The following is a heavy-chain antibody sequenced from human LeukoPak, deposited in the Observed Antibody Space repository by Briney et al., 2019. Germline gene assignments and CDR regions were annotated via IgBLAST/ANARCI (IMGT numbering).Heavy chain of an antibody. CDR2: IYHSGST. CDR1: GGSISSGGYY. CDR3: ARGAGPFYDFWSGPPDY. Sequence: PSQTLSLTCTVSGGSISSGGYYWSWIRQPPGKGLEWIGYIYHSGSTYYNPSLKSRVTISVDTSKNQFSLKLSSVTAADTAVYYCARGAGPFYDFWSGPPDYWGQGTLVTVSS. D-gene: IGHD3-3*01. V-gene: IGHV4-30-2*01. J-gene: IGHJ4*02.